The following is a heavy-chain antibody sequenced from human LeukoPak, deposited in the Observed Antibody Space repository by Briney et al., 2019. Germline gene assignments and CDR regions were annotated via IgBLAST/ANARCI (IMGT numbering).Heavy chain of an antibody. J-gene: IGHJ4*02. D-gene: IGHD5-24*01. CDR3: ARLRDGRWLLEY. CDR1: GGSISSGGYY. Sequence: SETLSPTCTVSGGSISSGGYYWSWIRQHPGKGLEWIGYIYYSGSTYYNPSLKSRVTISEDRSKNQFSLKLSSVTAADTAVYYCARLRDGRWLLEYWGQGTLVTVSS. CDR2: IYYSGST. V-gene: IGHV4-31*03.